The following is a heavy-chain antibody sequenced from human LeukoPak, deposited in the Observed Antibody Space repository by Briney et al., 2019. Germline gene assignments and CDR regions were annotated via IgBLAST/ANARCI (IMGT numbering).Heavy chain of an antibody. D-gene: IGHD3-3*01. V-gene: IGHV3-7*02. CDR2: IKRDGSDK. Sequence: GGSLRLSCAASGFTFSSYWLSWVRQAPGKGLEWVANIKRDGSDKYYVDSVKGRFTISRDNAENSVYLQMNSLRDEDTAVYSCARAQTLFWEFDGFDIWGRGTKVTVSS. CDR1: GFTFSSYW. CDR3: ARAQTLFWEFDGFDI. J-gene: IGHJ3*02.